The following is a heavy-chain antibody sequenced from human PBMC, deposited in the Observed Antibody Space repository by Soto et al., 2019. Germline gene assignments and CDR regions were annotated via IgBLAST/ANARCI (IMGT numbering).Heavy chain of an antibody. CDR3: ARDLIAAARSWFDP. D-gene: IGHD6-13*01. V-gene: IGHV3-21*01. J-gene: IGHJ5*02. CDR2: ISSSSSYI. CDR1: VFTFSSYS. Sequence: GGSVRLSCAASVFTFSSYSMNWVRQAPGKGLEWVSSISSSSSYIYYADSVKGRFTISRDNAKNSLYLQMNSLRAEDTAVYYCARDLIAAARSWFDPWGQGTLVTVSS.